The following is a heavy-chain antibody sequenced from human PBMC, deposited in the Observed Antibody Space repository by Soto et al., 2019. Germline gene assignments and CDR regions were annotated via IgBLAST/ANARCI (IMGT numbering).Heavy chain of an antibody. CDR1: GFTFSSYS. CDR3: ARAPYYYDSSACLGD. V-gene: IGHV3-21*01. CDR2: ISSSSSYI. J-gene: IGHJ4*02. Sequence: PGGSLRLSCAASGFTFSSYSMNWVRQAPGKGLEWVSSISSSSSYIYYADSVKGRFTISRDNAKNSLYLQMNSLRAEDTAVYYCARAPYYYDSSACLGDWGQGTLVTVSS. D-gene: IGHD3-22*01.